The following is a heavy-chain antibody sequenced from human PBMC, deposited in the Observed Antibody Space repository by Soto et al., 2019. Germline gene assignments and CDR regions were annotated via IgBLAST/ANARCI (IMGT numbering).Heavy chain of an antibody. CDR1: GDSITSGVHY. V-gene: IGHV4-31*03. J-gene: IGHJ4*02. D-gene: IGHD3-16*01. CDR2: IFYSGIS. CDR3: ARDRLMLTFGGGSGEWGIDS. Sequence: VQLQESGQGLVKPSQTLSLTCTVSGDSITSGVHYWSWIRQRPGKGLEWIGYIFYSGISYYNPSLRSRVTISVYTSTNQFSLPFRSVTAADTAVYYCARDRLMLTFGGGSGEWGIDSWGQGTLVTVYS.